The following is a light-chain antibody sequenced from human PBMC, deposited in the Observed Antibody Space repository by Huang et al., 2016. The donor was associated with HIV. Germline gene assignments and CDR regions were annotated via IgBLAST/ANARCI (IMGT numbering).Light chain of an antibody. CDR3: QQYNTYPLT. CDR1: QSLSSW. V-gene: IGKV1-5*03. J-gene: IGKJ4*01. CDR2: KAS. Sequence: DIQMTQSPSTLSASIGDRVTITCRASQSLSSWLAWYQQKPGKAPKLLIYKASSLESGVPSRFIGSGSGTEFTLTISNLQPDDFATYYCQQYNTYPLTFGGGTKVEIK.